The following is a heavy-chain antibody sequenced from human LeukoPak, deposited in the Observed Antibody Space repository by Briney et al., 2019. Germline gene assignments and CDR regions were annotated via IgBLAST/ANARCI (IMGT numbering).Heavy chain of an antibody. D-gene: IGHD5-12*01. Sequence: PSETLSLTCTVSGGSISSYYWSWIRQPPGKGLEWIGYIYYSGSTNYNPSLKSRVTISVDTSKNQFSLKLSSVTAADTAVYYCARDHGVATTLNYYYYGMDVWGQGTTVTVSS. J-gene: IGHJ6*02. CDR1: GGSISSYY. V-gene: IGHV4-59*01. CDR2: IYYSGST. CDR3: ARDHGVATTLNYYYYGMDV.